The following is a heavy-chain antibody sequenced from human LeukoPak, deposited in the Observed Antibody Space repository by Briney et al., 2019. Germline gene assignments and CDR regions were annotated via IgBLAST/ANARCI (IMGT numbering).Heavy chain of an antibody. Sequence: SETRSLTCTVSGGSISSSSYYWGWIRQPPGKGLEWIGSIYYSGSTYYNPSLQSGVTISVDTSKNQFSLKLSSVTAADTAVYYCARLRDISRLLDYWGQGTLDTVSS. CDR3: ARLRDISRLLDY. CDR1: GGSISSSSYY. D-gene: IGHD3-3*02. CDR2: IYYSGST. J-gene: IGHJ4*02. V-gene: IGHV4-39*01.